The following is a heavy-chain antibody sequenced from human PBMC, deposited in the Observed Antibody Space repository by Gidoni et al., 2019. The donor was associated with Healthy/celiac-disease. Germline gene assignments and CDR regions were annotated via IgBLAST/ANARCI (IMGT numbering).Heavy chain of an antibody. CDR1: GFTFSSYS. CDR2: MSSSSSYI. V-gene: IGHV3-21*01. D-gene: IGHD3-16*01. CDR3: ARGGGAGLIDY. Sequence: EVQLVESGGGLVKPGGSLRLSCAASGFTFSSYSINWVRQAPGKGLEWVSSMSSSSSYIYYADSVKGRFTISRDNAKNSLYLQMNSLRAEDTAVYYCARGGGAGLIDYWGQGTLVTVSS. J-gene: IGHJ4*02.